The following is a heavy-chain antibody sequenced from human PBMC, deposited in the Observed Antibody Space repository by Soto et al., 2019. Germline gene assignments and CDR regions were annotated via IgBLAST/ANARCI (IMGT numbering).Heavy chain of an antibody. Sequence: QVQLVQSGAEVKKPGASVKVSCKASGYTFTSYGISWVRQAPGQGLEWMGWISAYNGNTNYAQKLQGRVTMTTDTATSTAYMELRSLRSDDTAVYYCARDVPYIVVVVAANAFDIWGQGTMVTVSS. CDR2: ISAYNGNT. V-gene: IGHV1-18*01. CDR3: ARDVPYIVVVVAANAFDI. J-gene: IGHJ3*02. CDR1: GYTFTSYG. D-gene: IGHD2-15*01.